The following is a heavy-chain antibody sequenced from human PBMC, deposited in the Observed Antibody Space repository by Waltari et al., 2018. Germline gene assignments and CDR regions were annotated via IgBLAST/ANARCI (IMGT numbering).Heavy chain of an antibody. CDR2: IYYSGTT. V-gene: IGHV4-39*01. J-gene: IGHJ5*02. D-gene: IGHD5-12*01. CDR1: GGSISRSSYY. CDR3: VRHWKRNGYRFDP. Sequence: QLQLQESGPTLVKPSETLSLTCTVSGGSISRSSYYWGLIRQSPGKGLELIGSIYYSGTTYYNPTLESRVTISGDTPKNQFSLKLSSVTAADTAVYYCVRHWKRNGYRFDPWGQGTLVTVSS.